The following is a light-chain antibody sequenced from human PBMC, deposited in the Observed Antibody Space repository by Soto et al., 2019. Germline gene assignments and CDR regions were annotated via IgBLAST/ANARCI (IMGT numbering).Light chain of an antibody. CDR1: SSNLGAGYE. Sequence: QSALTQPPSVSGAPGQRVTISCTGSSSNLGAGYEVHWYQQLPGAAPKLLIYGNTNRPSGVPDRFSGSKSGTSASLAITGLQAGDEADYYCQSYDSSLRGSVFGGGTKLTVL. V-gene: IGLV1-40*01. J-gene: IGLJ2*01. CDR2: GNT. CDR3: QSYDSSLRGSV.